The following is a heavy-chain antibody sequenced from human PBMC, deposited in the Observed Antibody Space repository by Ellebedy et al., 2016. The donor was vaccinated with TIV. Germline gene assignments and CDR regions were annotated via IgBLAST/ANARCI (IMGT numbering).Heavy chain of an antibody. CDR2: LSDDGSNK. V-gene: IGHV3-30*04. J-gene: IGHJ4*02. CDR3: ARDIVVVPAAMPVGLGY. CDR1: GFTFSNYA. D-gene: IGHD2-2*01. Sequence: GESLKISCAASGFTFSNYAMSWVRQAPGKGLDWVAVLSDDGSNKYYADSVKGRFTISRDNSKNTLYLQMNSLRAEDTAVYYCARDIVVVPAAMPVGLGYWGQGTLVTVSS.